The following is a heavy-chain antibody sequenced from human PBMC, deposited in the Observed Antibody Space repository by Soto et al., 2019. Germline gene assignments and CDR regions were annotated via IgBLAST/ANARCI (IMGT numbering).Heavy chain of an antibody. V-gene: IGHV5-10-1*01. D-gene: IGHD3-22*01. CDR3: ARQIYDFDTAPTTQYYSHS. CDR2: IDPSDSQT. Sequence: GESLKISCKGSGYSFAGYWITWVRQKPGKGLEWMGRIDPSDSQTYYSPSFRGHVTISATKSITTVFLQWSSLRASDTAMYYCARQIYDFDTAPTTQYYSHSRRHAPPISVS. J-gene: IGHJ5*01. CDR1: GYSFAGYW.